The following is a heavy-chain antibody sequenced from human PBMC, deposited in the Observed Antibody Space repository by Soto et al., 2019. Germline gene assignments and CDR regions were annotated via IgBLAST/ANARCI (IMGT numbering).Heavy chain of an antibody. Sequence: EVQLAESGGGLAQPGGSLRLSCAASGFTLSGYAMDWVRQAPGKGLEYVSGISSNGVGTYYANSVQGRFTISRDNSKNTVDLQMGSLRPEDMAVYYCARRARPDFYYMDGWGKGTTVTVSS. J-gene: IGHJ6*03. CDR1: GFTLSGYA. V-gene: IGHV3-64*01. CDR2: ISSNGVGT. D-gene: IGHD6-6*01. CDR3: ARRARPDFYYMDG.